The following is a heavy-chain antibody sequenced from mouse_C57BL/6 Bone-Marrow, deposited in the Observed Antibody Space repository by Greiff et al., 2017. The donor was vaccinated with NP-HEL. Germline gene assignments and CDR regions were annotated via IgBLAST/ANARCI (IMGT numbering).Heavy chain of an antibody. J-gene: IGHJ1*03. V-gene: IGHV1-18*01. CDR2: INPNNGGT. CDR1: GYTFTDYN. CDR3: ARRMITTVVAPYWYFDV. Sequence: EVKLMESGPELVKPGASVKIPCKASGYTFTDYNMDWVKQSHGKSLEWIGDINPNNGGTIYNQKFKGKATLTVDKSSSTAYMELRSLTSEDTAVYYCARRMITTVVAPYWYFDVWGTGTTVTVSS. D-gene: IGHD1-1*01.